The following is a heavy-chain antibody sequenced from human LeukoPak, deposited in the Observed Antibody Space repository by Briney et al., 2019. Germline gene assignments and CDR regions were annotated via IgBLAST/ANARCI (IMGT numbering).Heavy chain of an antibody. CDR3: ARDHHLVRWLQGHPGY. V-gene: IGHV1-2*02. CDR2: INPNSGAT. J-gene: IGHJ4*02. CDR1: EHTFSGYY. D-gene: IGHD5-24*01. Sequence: VASVKVSCKTFEHTFSGYYMHWVRQAPGQGLEWMGWINPNSGATKYAQKFQGRVTMTRDTSISTAYMELSRLRSDDTAVYYCARDHHLVRWLQGHPGYWGQGTLVTVSS.